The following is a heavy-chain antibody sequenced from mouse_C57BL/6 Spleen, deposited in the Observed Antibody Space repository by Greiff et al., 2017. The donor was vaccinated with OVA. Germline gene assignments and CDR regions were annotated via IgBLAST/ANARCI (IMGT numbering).Heavy chain of an antibody. V-gene: IGHV5-4*01. D-gene: IGHD2-2*01. J-gene: IGHJ4*01. CDR1: GFTFSSYA. Sequence: EVQGVESGGGLVKPGGSLKLSCAASGFTFSSYAMSWVRQTPEKRLEWVATISDGGSYTYYPDNVKGRFTISRDNAKNNLYLQMSHLKSEDTAMYYCARDRGYPAMDYWGQGTSVTVSS. CDR3: ARDRGYPAMDY. CDR2: ISDGGSYT.